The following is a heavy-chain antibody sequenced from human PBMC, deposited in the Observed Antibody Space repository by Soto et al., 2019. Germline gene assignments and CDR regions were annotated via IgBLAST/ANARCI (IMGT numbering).Heavy chain of an antibody. D-gene: IGHD2-15*01. CDR1: GYSFTSYW. CDR2: IYPGDSDT. J-gene: IGHJ6*02. V-gene: IGHV5-51*01. CDR3: ARCRRPYYYYYGMDV. Sequence: GESLKISCKGSGYSFTSYWIGWVRQMPGKGLEWMGIIYPGDSDTRYSPSFQGQVTISADKSISTAYLQWSSLKASDTAMYYCARCRRPYYYYYGMDVWGQGTTVTVSS.